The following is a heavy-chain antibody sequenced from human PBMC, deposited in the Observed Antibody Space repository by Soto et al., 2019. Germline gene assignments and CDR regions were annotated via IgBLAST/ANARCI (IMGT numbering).Heavy chain of an antibody. D-gene: IGHD3-10*01. CDR3: ARDPRLQLWFGELNPLDYYYYGMDV. CDR1: GYTFTSYG. J-gene: IGHJ6*02. V-gene: IGHV1-18*01. CDR2: ISAYNGNT. Sequence: ASVKVSCKASGYTFTSYGISWVRQAPGQGLEWMGWISAYNGNTNYAQKLQGRVTMTTDTSTSTAYMELSSLRSEDTAVYYCARDPRLQLWFGELNPLDYYYYGMDVWGQGTTVTVSS.